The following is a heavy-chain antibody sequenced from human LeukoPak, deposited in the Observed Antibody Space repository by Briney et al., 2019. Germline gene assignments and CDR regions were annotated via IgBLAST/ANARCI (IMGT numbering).Heavy chain of an antibody. CDR1: GYTFTSYY. Sequence: GASVNVSCKASGYTFTSYYIHWVRQAPGQGVEWMGIINPSGGSTSYAQKFQGRVTMTRDTSTSTVYMQLGSLRSEDTALYYCARSGSSTSCPRDYWGKGTLVTVSS. CDR2: INPSGGST. J-gene: IGHJ4*02. D-gene: IGHD2-2*01. CDR3: ARSGSSTSCPRDY. V-gene: IGHV1-46*01.